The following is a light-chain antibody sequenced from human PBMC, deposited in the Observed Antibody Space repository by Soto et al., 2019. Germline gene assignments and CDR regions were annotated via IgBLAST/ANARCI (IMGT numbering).Light chain of an antibody. CDR1: QSVSNNY. Sequence: EIVLTQSPATPSLSPGERATLSCRASQSVSNNYLAWYQQKPGQAPRLLIYGASNRATGIPDRFSGSGSGTDFTLTISRLEPEDFAVYYCQQYGSSGTFGQGTKVDIK. V-gene: IGKV3-20*01. CDR2: GAS. CDR3: QQYGSSGT. J-gene: IGKJ1*01.